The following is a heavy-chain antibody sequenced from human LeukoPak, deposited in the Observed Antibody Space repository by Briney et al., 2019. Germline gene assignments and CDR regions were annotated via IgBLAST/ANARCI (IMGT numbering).Heavy chain of an antibody. CDR2: TYYRSKWYN. Sequence: SQTLSLTCAISGDSVSNYSAAWNWIRQSPSRGLEWLGRTYYRSKWYNDYAVSVKSRITINPDTSKDQFSLQLNSVTPEDTAVYYCARDKRGSAASGLLDYWGQGTLVTVSS. J-gene: IGHJ4*02. CDR3: ARDKRGSAASGLLDY. V-gene: IGHV6-1*01. CDR1: GDSVSNYSAA. D-gene: IGHD2-15*01.